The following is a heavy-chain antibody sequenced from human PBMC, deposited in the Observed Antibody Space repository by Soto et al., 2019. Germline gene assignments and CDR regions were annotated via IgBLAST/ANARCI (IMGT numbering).Heavy chain of an antibody. CDR3: ASLTTVTSYYYYYGMDV. D-gene: IGHD4-4*01. V-gene: IGHV5-10-1*01. CDR2: IDPSDSYT. Sequence: LGESLKISCKGSGYSFTSYWISWVRQMPGKGLEWMGRIDPSDSYTNYSPSSQGHVTISADKSISTAYLQWSSLKASDTAMYYCASLTTVTSYYYYYGMDVWGQGTTVTVSS. J-gene: IGHJ6*02. CDR1: GYSFTSYW.